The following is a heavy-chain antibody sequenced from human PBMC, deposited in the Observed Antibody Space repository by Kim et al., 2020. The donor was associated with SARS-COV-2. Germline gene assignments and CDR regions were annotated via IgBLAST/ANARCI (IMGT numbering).Heavy chain of an antibody. J-gene: IGHJ3*02. CDR3: ARSAGRCFGTVASFNI. D-gene: IGHD3-10*01. CDR1: GGSITSVGYY. V-gene: IGHV4-30-4*01. CDR2: IYYSGST. Sequence: SETLSLTCSVSGGSITSVGYYWSWIRHLPGNGLEWIGYIYYSGSTYSHPSLKSRLSISRDTSNNRFSLTFTSITAADTAIYDCARSAGRCFGTVASFNI.